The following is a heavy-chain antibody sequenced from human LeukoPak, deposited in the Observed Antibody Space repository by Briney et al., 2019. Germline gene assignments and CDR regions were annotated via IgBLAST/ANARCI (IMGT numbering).Heavy chain of an antibody. V-gene: IGHV3-33*08. CDR1: GFTFSSYG. CDR3: ARERGYCSSTSCYLVPWYYGMDV. J-gene: IGHJ6*02. D-gene: IGHD2-2*01. Sequence: PGGSLRLSCAASGFTFSSYGMHWVRQAPGKGLEWVAVIWYDGSNKYYADSVKGRFTISRDNSKNTLYLQMNSLRAEDTAVYYCARERGYCSSTSCYLVPWYYGMDVWGQGTTVTVSS. CDR2: IWYDGSNK.